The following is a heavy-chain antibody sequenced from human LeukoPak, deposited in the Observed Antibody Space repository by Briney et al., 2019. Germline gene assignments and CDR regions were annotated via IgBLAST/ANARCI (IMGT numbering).Heavy chain of an antibody. CDR3: ARRSPGDILTDPYYFDY. J-gene: IGHJ4*02. CDR1: GGSISSSSYY. V-gene: IGHV4-39*07. CDR2: IYYSGST. D-gene: IGHD3-9*01. Sequence: PSETLSLTCTVSGGSISSSSYYWGWIRQPPGKGLEWIGSIYYSGSTYYNPSLKSRVTISVDKSKNQFSLKLSSVTAADTAVYYCARRSPGDILTDPYYFDYWGQGTLVTVSS.